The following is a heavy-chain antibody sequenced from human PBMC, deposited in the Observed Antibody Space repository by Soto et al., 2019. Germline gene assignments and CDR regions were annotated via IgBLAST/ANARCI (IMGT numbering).Heavy chain of an antibody. Sequence: GDSLRLPCAASGFTSSNYGIHCVRQSPGKGLEWVAVISSDGSKQYYAESVKGRFTISRDNSKSTLYLQMYSLRTGDTAVYYCAKEIAVADQFDYWGQGTLVTVSS. CDR1: GFTSSNYG. D-gene: IGHD6-19*01. CDR3: AKEIAVADQFDY. CDR2: ISSDGSKQ. V-gene: IGHV3-30*18. J-gene: IGHJ4*02.